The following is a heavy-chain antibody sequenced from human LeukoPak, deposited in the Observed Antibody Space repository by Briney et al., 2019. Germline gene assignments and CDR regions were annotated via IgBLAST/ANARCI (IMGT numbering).Heavy chain of an antibody. J-gene: IGHJ4*02. CDR1: GYTFTGYH. D-gene: IGHD6-19*01. CDR3: ARDHFGWAYYFDY. Sequence: GASVKVSCKASGYTFTGYHMHWVRQAPGQGLEWMGWINPNSGGTNFAQEFQGRVTMTRDTSISTAYMELSRLRSDDTAVYYCARDHFGWAYYFDYWGQGTLVTVSS. V-gene: IGHV1-2*02. CDR2: INPNSGGT.